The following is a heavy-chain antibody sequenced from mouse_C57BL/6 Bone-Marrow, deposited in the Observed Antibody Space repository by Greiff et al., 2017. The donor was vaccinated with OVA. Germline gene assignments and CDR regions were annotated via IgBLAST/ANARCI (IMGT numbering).Heavy chain of an antibody. CDR1: GYSFTDYN. CDR3: AFYYGSSYRYFDV. Sequence: EVQLQQSGPELVKPGASVKISCTASGYSFTDYNMHWVQQSNGKSLEWIGVINPNYGTTSYNQKFKGKATLTVDQSSSTAYMQLNSLTYEDSAVYYCAFYYGSSYRYFDVWGTGTTVTVSS. CDR2: INPNYGTT. D-gene: IGHD1-1*01. J-gene: IGHJ1*03. V-gene: IGHV1-39*01.